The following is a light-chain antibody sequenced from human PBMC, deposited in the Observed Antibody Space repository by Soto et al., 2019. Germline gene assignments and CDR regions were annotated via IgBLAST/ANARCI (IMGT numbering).Light chain of an antibody. V-gene: IGKV3-15*01. J-gene: IGKJ1*01. CDR2: GAS. CDR3: QQYNNWPRT. CDR1: QSVSSN. Sequence: EIVMTQSPATLSVSPGERATLSCRASQSVSSNLVWYQQKPGQAPRLLIYGASTRATGIPARFSGSGSGTEFTLTIRSLQSEDFAVYYCQQYNNWPRTFGQGTQVEIK.